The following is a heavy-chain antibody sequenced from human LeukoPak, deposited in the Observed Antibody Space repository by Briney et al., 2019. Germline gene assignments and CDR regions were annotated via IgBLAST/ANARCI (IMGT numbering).Heavy chain of an antibody. J-gene: IGHJ5*02. V-gene: IGHV3-21*01. CDR3: ARGREPYTNTDWFDP. Sequence: GGSLRVSCTASGFTFHYYGMNWVRQAPGKGLEWVSSISSSDVYTYYADSVKGRFTISRDNAENSLYPQMDSLRAEDTGLYYCARGREPYTNTDWFDPWGQGTLVTVSS. CDR2: ISSSDVYT. CDR1: GFTFHYYG. D-gene: IGHD2-2*02.